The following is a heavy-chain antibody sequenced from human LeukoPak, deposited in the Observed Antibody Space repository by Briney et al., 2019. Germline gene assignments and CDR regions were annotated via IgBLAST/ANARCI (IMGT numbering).Heavy chain of an antibody. J-gene: IGHJ5*02. CDR1: GFTFGRHD. Sequence: GGSLRLSCEASGFTFGRHDMHWVRQAAGKGLEWVSGFIPAGDRYYAESVKGRFTISRENAKSSLYLEMNSLRVGDTAVYYCVRGGVWGLSSNWLEAWGQGTLVIVSS. D-gene: IGHD7-27*01. CDR3: VRGGVWGLSSNWLEA. CDR2: FIPAGDR. V-gene: IGHV3-13*04.